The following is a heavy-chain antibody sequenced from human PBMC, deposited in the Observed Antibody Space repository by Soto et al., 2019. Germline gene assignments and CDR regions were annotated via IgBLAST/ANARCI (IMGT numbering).Heavy chain of an antibody. CDR2: IYYSGST. D-gene: IGHD3-9*01. CDR3: ARVRVLPWYGPFLTGPPYYFDY. CDR1: GGSISSYY. V-gene: IGHV4-59*01. J-gene: IGHJ4*02. Sequence: SETLSLTCTVSGGSISSYYWSWIRQPPGKGLEWIGYIYYSGSTNYNPSLKSRVTISVDTSKNQFSLKLSSVTAADTAVYYCARVRVLPWYGPFLTGPPYYFDYWGQGTPVTVYS.